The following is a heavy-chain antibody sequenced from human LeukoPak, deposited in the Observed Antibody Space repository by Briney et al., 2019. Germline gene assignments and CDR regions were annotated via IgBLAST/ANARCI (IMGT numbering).Heavy chain of an antibody. Sequence: SETLSLTCTVPGGFISSYYWSWIRQPPGKGLEWIGHIYFSGSPTYNPSLKSRVTISVDKSKKQFSLKLNSVTAADTAVYYCASSSSGWYEDYWGQGTLVTVSS. V-gene: IGHV4-59*12. J-gene: IGHJ4*02. CDR2: IYFSGSP. CDR1: GGFISSYY. CDR3: ASSSSGWYEDY. D-gene: IGHD6-19*01.